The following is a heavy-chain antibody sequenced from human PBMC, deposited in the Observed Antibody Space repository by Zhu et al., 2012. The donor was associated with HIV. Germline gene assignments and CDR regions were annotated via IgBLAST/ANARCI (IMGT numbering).Heavy chain of an antibody. Sequence: VQLQESGPGLVKPSETLSLTCTVSGDSIKSHYWNWLRQAPGKELEWIGYVHDSGSTNYNPSLKSRLAISLEASKTLFSLRLTSVTAADTAVYYCASDYDNYDVTFHIWGHGTLSPSLQ. CDR2: VHDSGST. D-gene: IGHD4-17*01. CDR3: ASDYDNYDVTFHI. J-gene: IGHJ3*02. V-gene: IGHV4-59*11. CDR1: GDSIKSHY.